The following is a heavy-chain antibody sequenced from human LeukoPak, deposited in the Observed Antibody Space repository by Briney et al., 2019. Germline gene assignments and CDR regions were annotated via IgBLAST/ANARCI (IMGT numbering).Heavy chain of an antibody. Sequence: GGSLRLSCAASGFTFSSYAMSWVPQAPGKGLEWVSAISGSGGSTYYADSVKGRFTISRDNSKNTLYLQMNSLRAEDTAVYYCAKPDIVVVVAATSHFDYWGQGTLVTVSS. D-gene: IGHD2-15*01. CDR2: ISGSGGST. CDR1: GFTFSSYA. V-gene: IGHV3-23*01. J-gene: IGHJ4*02. CDR3: AKPDIVVVVAATSHFDY.